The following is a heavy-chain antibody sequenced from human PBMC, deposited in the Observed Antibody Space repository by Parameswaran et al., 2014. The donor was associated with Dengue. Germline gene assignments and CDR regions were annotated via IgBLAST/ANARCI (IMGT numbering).Heavy chain of an antibody. V-gene: IGHV4-34*01. J-gene: IGHJ6*02. CDR3: ARGRRDIGGPAAIVDV. D-gene: IGHD2-2*01. CDR2: ITHSGST. Sequence: VRQAPGKGLEWIAEITHSGSTNYHPSLKSRVFISVDGSKNHFSLKLSSVTAADTAVYYCARGRRDIGGPAAIVDVWGQGTTVTVSS.